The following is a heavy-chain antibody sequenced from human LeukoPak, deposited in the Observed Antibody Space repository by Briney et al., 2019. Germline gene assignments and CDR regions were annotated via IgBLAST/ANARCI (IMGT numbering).Heavy chain of an antibody. Sequence: GGSLRLSCVASGFTFSSYSMNWVRQAPGKGLEWVSSISSSSSYIYYADSVEGRFTISRDNAKNTLYLQMNSLRAEGTAVYYCARALFAGAFYGMDVWGQGTTVTVSS. CDR2: ISSSSSYI. CDR1: GFTFSSYS. CDR3: ARALFAGAFYGMDV. J-gene: IGHJ6*02. D-gene: IGHD3-10*01. V-gene: IGHV3-21*01.